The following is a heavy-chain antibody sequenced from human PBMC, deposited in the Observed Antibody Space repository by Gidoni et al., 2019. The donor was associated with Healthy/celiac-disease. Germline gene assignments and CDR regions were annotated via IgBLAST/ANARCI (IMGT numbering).Heavy chain of an antibody. CDR2: ISSSSSYI. V-gene: IGHV3-21*01. Sequence: EVQLVESGGGLVKPGGSMRLSRAASGFTFSSYSMNWVRQAPGKGLEWVSSISSSSSYIYYADSVKGRFTISRDNAKNSLYLQMNSLRAEDTAVYYCAREYYYDSSGYYYYYGMDVWGQGTTVTVSS. CDR3: AREYYYDSSGYYYYYGMDV. CDR1: GFTFSSYS. J-gene: IGHJ6*02. D-gene: IGHD3-22*01.